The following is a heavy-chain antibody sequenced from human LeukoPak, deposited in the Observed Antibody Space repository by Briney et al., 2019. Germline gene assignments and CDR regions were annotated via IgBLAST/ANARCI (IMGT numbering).Heavy chain of an antibody. CDR3: ARDAGTATTPFDY. CDR1: VYFISSGYY. Sequence: SDTLSLTCALSVYFISSGYYWGWPRQPPGKGLEFIRSIYRTGSTYCNPSLKSRVTISVDTSKNQFSLNLSSVTAADTAVYYCARDAGTATTPFDYWGQGTLVTVS. V-gene: IGHV4-38-2*02. J-gene: IGHJ4*02. D-gene: IGHD4-17*01. CDR2: IYRTGST.